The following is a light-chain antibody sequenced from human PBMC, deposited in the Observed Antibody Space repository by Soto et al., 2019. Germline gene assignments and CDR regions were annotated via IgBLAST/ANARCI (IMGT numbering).Light chain of an antibody. J-gene: IGKJ2*01. CDR3: QQYDTSYT. CDR1: EAIGYNY. Sequence: EVVLTQFPGTLSLSPGERATLSCRASEAIGYNYLAWYRQQSGLAPTLLIYDASTRAPGIPDRFSGSGSGTDFTLTISRLEPRDFAVYYCQQYDTSYTFGPGTRLEI. CDR2: DAS. V-gene: IGKV3-20*01.